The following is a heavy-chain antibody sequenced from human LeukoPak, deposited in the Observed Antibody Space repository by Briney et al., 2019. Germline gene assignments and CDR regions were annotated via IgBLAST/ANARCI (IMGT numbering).Heavy chain of an antibody. J-gene: IGHJ4*02. D-gene: IGHD1-7*01. CDR3: ARTPNNWNYGGGFDY. CDR2: INPNSGGT. Sequence: ASVKVSCKAFGYTFTSNYMHWVRQAPGQGLEWMGWINPNSGGTNYAQKFQGRVTMTRDTSISTAYMELGRLRSDDTAVYYCARTPNNWNYGGGFDYWGQGALVTVSS. V-gene: IGHV1-2*02. CDR1: GYTFTSNY.